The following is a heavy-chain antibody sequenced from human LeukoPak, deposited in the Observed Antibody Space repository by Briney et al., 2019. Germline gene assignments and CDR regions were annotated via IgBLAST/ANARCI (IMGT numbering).Heavy chain of an antibody. Sequence: SETLSLTCAVYGGPFSKYYWSWIRQPPGKGLEWIGYIYYSGSTNYNPSLKSRVTISVDTSKNQFSLKLNSVTAADTAVYYCARITYGDNHFDIWGQGTMVTVSS. CDR3: ARITYGDNHFDI. CDR1: GGPFSKYY. D-gene: IGHD4-23*01. CDR2: IYYSGST. V-gene: IGHV4-59*01. J-gene: IGHJ3*02.